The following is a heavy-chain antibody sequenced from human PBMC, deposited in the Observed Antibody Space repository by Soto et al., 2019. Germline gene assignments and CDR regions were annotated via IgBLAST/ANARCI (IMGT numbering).Heavy chain of an antibody. CDR2: IYYSGST. CDR1: GGSISSSSYY. CDR3: ARQQWDGYNCYFQH. V-gene: IGHV4-39*01. D-gene: IGHD5-12*01. Sequence: SETLSLTCTVSGGSISSSSYYWGWIRQPPGKGLEWIGSIYYSGSTYYCPSLKSRVTISVDTSKNQFSLKLSSVTAADTAVYYCARQQWDGYNCYFQHWGQGTLVTVSS. J-gene: IGHJ1*01.